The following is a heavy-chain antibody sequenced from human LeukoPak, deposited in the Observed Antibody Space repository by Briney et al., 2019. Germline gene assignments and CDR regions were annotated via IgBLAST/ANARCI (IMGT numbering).Heavy chain of an antibody. D-gene: IGHD3-10*01. J-gene: IGHJ4*02. CDR2: IYYSGST. CDR1: GGSISSYY. CDR3: ARVPGADYYGSGSYQI. V-gene: IGHV4-59*01. Sequence: SETLSLTCTVSGGSISSYYWSWLRQPPGKGLEWVGYIYYSGSTNYNPSLKSRVTISVDTSKNQFSLKLSSVTAADTAVYYCARVPGADYYGSGSYQIWGQGTLVTVSS.